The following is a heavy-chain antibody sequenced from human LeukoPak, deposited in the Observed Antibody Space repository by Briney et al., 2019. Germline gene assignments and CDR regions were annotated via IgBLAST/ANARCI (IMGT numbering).Heavy chain of an antibody. CDR3: AGGDYVGLSTFYFDY. J-gene: IGHJ4*02. CDR1: GGSFSGYY. CDR2: INHSGST. D-gene: IGHD4-17*01. V-gene: IGHV4-34*01. Sequence: PSETLSLTCAVYGGSFSGYYWGWIRQPPGKGLEWIGEINHSGSTNYNPSLKSRVTISVDTSKNQFSLKLSSVTAADTAVYYCAGGDYVGLSTFYFDYWGQGTLVTVSS.